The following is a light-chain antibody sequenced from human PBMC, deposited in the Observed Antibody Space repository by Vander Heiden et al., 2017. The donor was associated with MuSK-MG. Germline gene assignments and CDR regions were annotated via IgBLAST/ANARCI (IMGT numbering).Light chain of an antibody. CDR3: QQDGSSPRT. CDR1: QSVSSSY. Sequence: ETVLVQSPGTLSLSPGERATLSCRASQSVSSSYLAWHQQKPGQAPRLLIYGASNRATGIPDRFSGSGSGPDFTLTISILDPEDFTVYYCQQDGSSPRTFGQGTKLEFK. CDR2: GAS. J-gene: IGKJ1*01. V-gene: IGKV3-20*01.